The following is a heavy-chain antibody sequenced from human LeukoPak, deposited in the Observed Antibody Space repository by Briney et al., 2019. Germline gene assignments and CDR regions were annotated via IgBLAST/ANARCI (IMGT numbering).Heavy chain of an antibody. J-gene: IGHJ3*02. CDR1: GFTFSDYY. D-gene: IGHD2-2*01. Sequence: GSLRLSCAASGFTFSDYYMSWIRQPPGKGLEWIGEINHSGSTNYNPSLKSRVTISLDTSKNQFSLKLSSVTAADTAVYYCARAGYCTSTSCLDAFDIWGQGTMVTVSS. V-gene: IGHV4-34*01. CDR2: INHSGST. CDR3: ARAGYCTSTSCLDAFDI.